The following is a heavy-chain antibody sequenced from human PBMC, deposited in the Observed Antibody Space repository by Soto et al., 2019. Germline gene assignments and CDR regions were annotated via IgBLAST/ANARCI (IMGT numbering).Heavy chain of an antibody. CDR3: SRDGAYYYDSSGYTPTDTFGF. J-gene: IGHJ4*02. CDR2: IRSKPYGGTT. V-gene: IGHV3-49*03. D-gene: IGHD3-22*01. CDR1: GFTFGDYA. Sequence: GGSLRLSCTASGFTFGDYAMSWFRQAPGKGLEWVGFIRSKPYGGTTEYAASVKGRFTISRDESKSIAYLQMNSLKTEDSAVYYCSRDGAYYYDSSGYTPTDTFGFWGPGTLVPVSS.